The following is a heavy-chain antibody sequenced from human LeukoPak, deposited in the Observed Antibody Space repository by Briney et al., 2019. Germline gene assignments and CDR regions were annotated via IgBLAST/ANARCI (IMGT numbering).Heavy chain of an antibody. J-gene: IGHJ5*02. CDR2: IRQDGNEK. Sequence: GGSLRLSCAVSGFTFSSHWMSWVRQAPGKGLEWVAHIRQDGNEKQYVDSVRGRFTISRDNIENSLFLQMNSLRAEDMAVYYCARGAIYEEPPYNWFDPWGQGTLVTVSS. D-gene: IGHD3-3*01. V-gene: IGHV3-7*01. CDR3: ARGAIYEEPPYNWFDP. CDR1: GFTFSSHW.